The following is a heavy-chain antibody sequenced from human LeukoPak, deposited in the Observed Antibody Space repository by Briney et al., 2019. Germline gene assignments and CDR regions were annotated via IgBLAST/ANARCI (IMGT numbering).Heavy chain of an antibody. CDR2: IKQDGSEK. CDR1: GFTFSSYW. CDR3: ARFWDYGDYYFDY. V-gene: IGHV3-7*01. Sequence: PGGSLRLSCAASGFTFSSYWMSWVRQAPGKGLEGVANIKQDGSEKYYVDSVKGRFTISRDNAKNSLYLQMNSLRAEDTAVYYCARFWDYGDYYFDYWGQGTLVTVSS. J-gene: IGHJ4*02. D-gene: IGHD4-17*01.